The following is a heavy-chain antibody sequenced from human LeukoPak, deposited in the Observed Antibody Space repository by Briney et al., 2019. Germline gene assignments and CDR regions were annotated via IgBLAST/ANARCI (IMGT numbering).Heavy chain of an antibody. V-gene: IGHV3-53*01. D-gene: IGHD3-10*01. CDR3: AKETMVRGVGYYYGMDV. J-gene: IGHJ6*02. CDR1: GLTVCSNY. CDR2: IYSGGST. Sequence: GGSLRLSYAASGLTVCSNYMSWVRQAPGKGLEWVSVIYSGGSTYYADSVKGRFTISRDNSKNTLYLQMNSLRAEDTAVYYCAKETMVRGVGYYYGMDVWGQGTTVTVSS.